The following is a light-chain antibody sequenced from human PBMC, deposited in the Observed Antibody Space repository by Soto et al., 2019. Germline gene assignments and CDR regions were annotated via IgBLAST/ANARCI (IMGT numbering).Light chain of an antibody. CDR1: QGISSY. V-gene: IGKV1-9*01. CDR2: AAS. CDR3: QQLNSYSWT. J-gene: IGKJ1*01. Sequence: DIQLTQSPSFLSASVGDRVTITCRASQGISSYLAWYQQKPGKAPKLLIYAASTLQSGLPSRFSGSGSRTEFTLTSSILQPEDFATYCCQQLNSYSWTFGQGTKVEIK.